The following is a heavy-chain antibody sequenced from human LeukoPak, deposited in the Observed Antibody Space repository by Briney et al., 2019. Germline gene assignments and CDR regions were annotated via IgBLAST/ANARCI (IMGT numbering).Heavy chain of an antibody. D-gene: IGHD3-10*01. CDR1: GFPFSSYP. V-gene: IGHV3-23*01. CDR3: ANGSPLGH. Sequence: GGSLRLSCAASGFPFSSYPMSWVRQAPGKGLEWVSSISASGDSPYYADSVQGRFAISRDNSKNTLFLQMKSLRAEDTAVYYCANGSPLGHWGQGTLVTVSS. CDR2: ISASGDSP. J-gene: IGHJ4*02.